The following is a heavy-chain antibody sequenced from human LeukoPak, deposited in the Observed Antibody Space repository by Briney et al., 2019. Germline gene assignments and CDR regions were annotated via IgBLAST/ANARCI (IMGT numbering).Heavy chain of an antibody. CDR3: ARGQYCSGGSCYQDY. J-gene: IGHJ4*02. Sequence: GGSLRLSCAASGFTFSNYWMHWVRQAPGKGLVWVSRINSDGSSISYADSVKGRFTISRDNAKNTLYLQVNSLRAEDTAVYYCARGQYCSGGSCYQDYWGQGTLVTVSS. D-gene: IGHD2-15*01. CDR2: INSDGSSI. CDR1: GFTFSNYW. V-gene: IGHV3-74*01.